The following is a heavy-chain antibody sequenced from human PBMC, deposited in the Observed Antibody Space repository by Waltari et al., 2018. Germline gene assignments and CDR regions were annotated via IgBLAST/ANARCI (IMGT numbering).Heavy chain of an antibody. CDR1: GGSISSYY. CDR3: ARVPTVTTYYYYGMDV. D-gene: IGHD4-17*01. CDR2: IYYSGST. V-gene: IGHV4-59*01. J-gene: IGHJ6*02. Sequence: QVQLQESAPGLVTPSETLSLTCTVSGGSISSYYWSWIRQPPGKGLEWIGYIYYSGSTNYNPSLKSRVTISVDTSKNQFSLKLSAVTAADTAVYYCARVPTVTTYYYYGMDVWGQGTTVTVSS.